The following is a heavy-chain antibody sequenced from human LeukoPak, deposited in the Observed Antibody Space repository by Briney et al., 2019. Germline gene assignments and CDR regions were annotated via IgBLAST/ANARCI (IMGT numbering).Heavy chain of an antibody. CDR3: AREIDDSSGYPLRGMDV. CDR2: ISAYNGNT. CDR1: GYIFTSYG. Sequence: ASVKVSCKASGYIFTSYGISWVRQAPGQGLEWMGWISAYNGNTNYAQKLQGRVTMTTDTSTSTAYMELRSLRSDDTAVYYCAREIDDSSGYPLRGMDVWGQGTTVTVSS. J-gene: IGHJ6*02. D-gene: IGHD3-22*01. V-gene: IGHV1-18*01.